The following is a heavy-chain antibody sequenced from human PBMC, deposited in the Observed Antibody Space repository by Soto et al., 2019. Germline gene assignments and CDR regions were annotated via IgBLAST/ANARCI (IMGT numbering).Heavy chain of an antibody. V-gene: IGHV1-69*13. CDR2: IIPIFGTA. CDR3: ARGYGGSQYFDY. Sequence: GXSVKVSCKASGGTLSSYAISWVRQAPGQGLEWMGGIIPIFGTANYAQKFQGRVTITADESTSTAYMELSSLRSEDTAVYYCARGYGGSQYFDYWGQGTLVTGSS. D-gene: IGHD1-26*01. J-gene: IGHJ4*02. CDR1: GGTLSSYA.